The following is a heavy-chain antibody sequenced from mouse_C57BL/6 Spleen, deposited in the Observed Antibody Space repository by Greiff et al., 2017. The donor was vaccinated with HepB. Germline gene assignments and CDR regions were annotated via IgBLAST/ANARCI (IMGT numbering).Heavy chain of an antibody. CDR2: INPNNGGT. CDR3: AREGGLRRFTGVVDV. J-gene: IGHJ1*03. D-gene: IGHD2-4*01. CDR1: GYTFTDYN. V-gene: IGHV1-22*01. Sequence: VHVKQSGPELVKPGASVKMSCKASGYTFTDYNMHWVKQSHGKSLEWIGYINPNNGGTSYNQKFKGKATLTVNKSSSTAYMELRSLTSEDSAVYYCAREGGLRRFTGVVDVWGTGTTVTVSS.